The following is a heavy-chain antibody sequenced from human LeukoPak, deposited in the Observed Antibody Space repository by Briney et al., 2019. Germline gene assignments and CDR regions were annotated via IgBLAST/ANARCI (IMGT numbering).Heavy chain of an antibody. V-gene: IGHV3-7*03. D-gene: IGHD1-14*01. CDR1: GFTFSNYW. Sequence: PGGSLRLSCAAPGFTFSNYWMSWVRQAPGKGLEWVANMKQDGSEKYYVGSVKGRFTISRDNADNSLYLQMNSLRAEDTAVYYCARLRTFDYWGQGTLVTVSS. CDR2: MKQDGSEK. CDR3: ARLRTFDY. J-gene: IGHJ4*02.